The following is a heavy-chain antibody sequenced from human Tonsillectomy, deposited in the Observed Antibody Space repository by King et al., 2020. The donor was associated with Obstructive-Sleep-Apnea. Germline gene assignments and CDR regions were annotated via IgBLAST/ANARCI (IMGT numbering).Heavy chain of an antibody. V-gene: IGHV3-15*01. CDR2: IKSKADGGTT. J-gene: IGHJ3*02. CDR3: IAGLTGDPGI. CDR1: GFTFSNAW. D-gene: IGHD7-27*01. Sequence: VQLVESGGGLVKPGWSLRLSCAGSGFTFSNAWMTWVRQVSGKGLEWLGRIKSKADGGTTDYAAPVKGRFTISRDDSKNTLYLQVNSLKTEDTAVYYCIAGLTGDPGIWGQGTMVTVSS.